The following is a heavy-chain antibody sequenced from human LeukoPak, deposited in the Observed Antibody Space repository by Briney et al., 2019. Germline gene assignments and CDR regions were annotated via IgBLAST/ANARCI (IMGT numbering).Heavy chain of an antibody. CDR3: ARGPLAVDTAMVYPDY. D-gene: IGHD5-18*01. CDR2: INHSGGT. CDR1: GGSFSGYY. Sequence: PSETLSLTCAVYGGSFSGYYWSWIRQPPGKGLEWIGEINHSGGTNYNPSLKSRVTISVDTSKNQFSLKLSSVTAADTAVYYCARGPLAVDTAMVYPDYWGQGTLVTVSS. J-gene: IGHJ4*02. V-gene: IGHV4-34*01.